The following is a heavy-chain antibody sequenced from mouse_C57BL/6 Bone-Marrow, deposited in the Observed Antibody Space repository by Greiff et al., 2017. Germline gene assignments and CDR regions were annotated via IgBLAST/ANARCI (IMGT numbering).Heavy chain of an antibody. Sequence: EVKLEESGPGLAKPSQTLSLTCSVTGYSITSDYWNWIRKFPGNKLEYMGYISYSGSTYYNPSLKSRISITRDTSKNQYYLQLNSVTTEDTATYYCARLYYDYPYAMDYWGQGTSVTVSS. CDR3: ARLYYDYPYAMDY. V-gene: IGHV3-8*01. J-gene: IGHJ4*01. CDR1: GYSITSDY. CDR2: ISYSGST. D-gene: IGHD2-4*01.